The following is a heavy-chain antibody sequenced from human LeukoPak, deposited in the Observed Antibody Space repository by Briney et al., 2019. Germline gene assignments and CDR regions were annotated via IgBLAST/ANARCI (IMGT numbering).Heavy chain of an antibody. CDR2: ISSSGSTI. CDR1: GFTFSDYY. CDR3: ARPPLYDAFDI. J-gene: IGHJ3*02. V-gene: IGHV3-11*01. Sequence: GGSLTVPCAASGFTFSDYYMSWIRQAPGKGLEWVSYISSSGSTIYYADSVKGRFTISRDNAKNSLYLQMNSLRAEDTAVYYCARPPLYDAFDIWGQGTMVTVSS.